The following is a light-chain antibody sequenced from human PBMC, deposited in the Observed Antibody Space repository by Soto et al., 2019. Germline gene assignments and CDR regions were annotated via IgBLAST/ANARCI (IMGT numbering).Light chain of an antibody. V-gene: IGLV2-14*03. CDR1: SSDVGAFNY. CDR2: DVS. J-gene: IGLJ1*01. Sequence: ALTQPASVSGSPGQAITISCSGTSSDVGAFNYVSWYQQHPGKAPKLMIYDVSNRPSGVSNRFSGSKSGNTASLTISGLRAEDEADYYCNSYTSNNTYVFGTGNKVSV. CDR3: NSYTSNNTYV.